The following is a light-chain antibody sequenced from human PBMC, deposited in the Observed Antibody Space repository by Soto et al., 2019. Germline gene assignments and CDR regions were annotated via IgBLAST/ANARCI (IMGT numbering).Light chain of an antibody. V-gene: IGKV3-15*01. Sequence: EVVMTQSPATPSVSPGGRATLSCRASQSISDTLAWYQQKPGHAPRLLIHGASARAPGFPARFSGSGSGTDFTLTISRLQPDDFATYYCQHYNSYSEAFGQGTKVDIK. J-gene: IGKJ1*01. CDR3: QHYNSYSEA. CDR1: QSISDT. CDR2: GAS.